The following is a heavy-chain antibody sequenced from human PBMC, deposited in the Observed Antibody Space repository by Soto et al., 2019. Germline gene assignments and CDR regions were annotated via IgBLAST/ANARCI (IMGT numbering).Heavy chain of an antibody. V-gene: IGHV4-59*08. D-gene: IGHD2-21*02. J-gene: IGHJ5*02. CDR2: ISYPGTT. CDR1: NDSISNHY. Sequence: PSETLSLTSPVSNDSISNHYCNWIRQSPGKGLEWIGYISYPGTTNYNPSLKSRVAISLDTSKKQFSLTLSSVTAADTAVYFCARGGVMVTDNWLDPWGQGTLVTVSS. CDR3: ARGGVMVTDNWLDP.